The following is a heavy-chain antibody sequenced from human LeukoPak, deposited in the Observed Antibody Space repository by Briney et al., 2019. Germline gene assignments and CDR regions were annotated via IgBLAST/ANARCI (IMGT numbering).Heavy chain of an antibody. J-gene: IGHJ4*02. V-gene: IGHV3-30*04. Sequence: GGSLRLSCVASGFSFSDSVIHWVRQAPGKGLEWVAVISHDVKTTYYADSAKGRFTISRDNSRNTVFLQMNRLRPEDTAVYYCVKEAYYDWGSSPIFYFDYWGQGTRVTVSS. CDR2: ISHDVKTT. CDR1: GFSFSDSV. D-gene: IGHD3-10*01. CDR3: VKEAYYDWGSSPIFYFDY.